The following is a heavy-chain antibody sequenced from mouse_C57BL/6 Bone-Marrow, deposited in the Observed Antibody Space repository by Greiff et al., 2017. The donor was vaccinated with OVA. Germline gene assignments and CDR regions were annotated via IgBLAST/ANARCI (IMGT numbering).Heavy chain of an antibody. D-gene: IGHD4-1*01. CDR3: ARIWDHYAMDY. CDR2: IYPRSGNT. CDR1: GYTFTSYG. J-gene: IGHJ4*01. V-gene: IGHV1-81*01. Sequence: VQGVESGAELARPGASVKLSCKASGYTFTSYGISWVKQRTGQGLEWIGEIYPRSGNTYYNEKFKGKATLTADKSSSTAYMELRSLTSEDSAVYFCARIWDHYAMDYWGQGTSVTVSS.